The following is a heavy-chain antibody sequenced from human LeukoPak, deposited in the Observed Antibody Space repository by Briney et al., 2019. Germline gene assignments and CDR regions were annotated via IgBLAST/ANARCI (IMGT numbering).Heavy chain of an antibody. J-gene: IGHJ6*02. Sequence: PSETLSLTCAVYGGSFSGYYWSWIRQPPGKGLEWIGEINRSGSTNYNPSLKSRVAISVDTSKNQFSLKLSSVTAADTAVYYCARDRIAAAGTDGMDVWGQGTTVTVSS. CDR3: ARDRIAAAGTDGMDV. V-gene: IGHV4-34*01. D-gene: IGHD6-13*01. CDR1: GGSFSGYY. CDR2: INRSGST.